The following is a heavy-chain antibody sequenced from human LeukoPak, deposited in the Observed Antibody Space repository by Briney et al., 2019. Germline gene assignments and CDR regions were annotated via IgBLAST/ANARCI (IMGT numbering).Heavy chain of an antibody. CDR3: ARDPGPDAFDI. V-gene: IGHV3-7*01. CDR2: IKQDGSEK. CDR1: GFTFSSYW. J-gene: IGHJ3*02. Sequence: GGSLRLSCAASGFTFSSYWMNWVRQAPGKGLEWVANIKQDGSEKYYVDSVKGRFTISRDNAKNSLYLQMNSLRAEDTAVYYCARDPGPDAFDIWGQGTMVTVSS.